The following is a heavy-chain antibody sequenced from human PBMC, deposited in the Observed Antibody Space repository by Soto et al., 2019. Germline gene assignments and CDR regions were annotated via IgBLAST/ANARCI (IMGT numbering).Heavy chain of an antibody. D-gene: IGHD6-13*01. Sequence: GGSLRLSCAASGFTFSSYLMHWVRQAPGKGLVWVSRINSDGISTSYADSVKGRFTISRDNAKNTLYLQMNSLRAEDTAVYYCARENSSSWPLDYWGQGTLVTVSS. J-gene: IGHJ4*02. CDR1: GFTFSSYL. CDR2: INSDGIST. V-gene: IGHV3-74*01. CDR3: ARENSSSWPLDY.